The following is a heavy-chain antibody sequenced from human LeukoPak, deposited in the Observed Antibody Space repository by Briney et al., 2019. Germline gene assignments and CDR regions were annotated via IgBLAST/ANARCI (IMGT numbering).Heavy chain of an antibody. V-gene: IGHV1-18*01. Sequence: ASVTVSFKASGYTFTNYGISWVRQAPGQGLEWVGWISAYMGDTDYAQRLQGRVTMTEDTSTDTAYMELSSLRSEDTAVYYCATGILWFGDGKDAFDIWGQGTMVTVSS. CDR1: GYTFTNYG. CDR2: ISAYMGDT. D-gene: IGHD3-10*01. CDR3: ATGILWFGDGKDAFDI. J-gene: IGHJ3*02.